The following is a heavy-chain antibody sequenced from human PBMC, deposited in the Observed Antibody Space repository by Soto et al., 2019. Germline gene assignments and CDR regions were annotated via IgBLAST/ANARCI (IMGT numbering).Heavy chain of an antibody. D-gene: IGHD2-2*01. CDR3: AKVALWSTSSWDDY. J-gene: IGHJ4*02. CDR1: GITFSSYA. V-gene: IGHV3-23*05. CDR2: IYSSGSST. Sequence: GSLRLSCVASGITFSSYAMSWVRQAPGKGLEWVSSIYSSGSSTYYADSVKGRFTISRDNSKSTLYLQMNSLRPEDTAVYYCAKVALWSTSSWDDYWGQGTLVTVSS.